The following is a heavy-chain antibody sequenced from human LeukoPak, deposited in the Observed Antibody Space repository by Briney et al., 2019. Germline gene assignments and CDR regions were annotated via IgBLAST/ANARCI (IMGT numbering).Heavy chain of an antibody. J-gene: IGHJ3*02. CDR3: ARYYYDSSGSGVPGAFDI. CDR2: IYYSGNT. Sequence: SETLSLTCTVSGGSISSSSYYWGWIRQPPGKGLEWIGSIYYSGNTYYNPSLKSRVTISVDTSKNQFSLKLSSVTAADTAVYYCARYYYDSSGSGVPGAFDIWGQGTMVTVSS. D-gene: IGHD3-22*01. CDR1: GGSISSSSYY. V-gene: IGHV4-39*01.